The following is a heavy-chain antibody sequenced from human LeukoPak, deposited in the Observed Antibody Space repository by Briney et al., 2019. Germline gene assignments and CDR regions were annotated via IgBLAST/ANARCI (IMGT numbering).Heavy chain of an antibody. J-gene: IGHJ4*02. CDR3: AKVINFTPLGYFDY. Sequence: GGSLRLSCAASGFTFSTYAMTWVRQAPGKGLEWVSDISSSGEITNYADSVKGRFTISRDNYENTVDLQMDSLRAEDTAVYYCAKVINFTPLGYFDYWGQGTLVTVSS. D-gene: IGHD3-16*01. V-gene: IGHV3-23*01. CDR1: GFTFSTYA. CDR2: ISSSGEIT.